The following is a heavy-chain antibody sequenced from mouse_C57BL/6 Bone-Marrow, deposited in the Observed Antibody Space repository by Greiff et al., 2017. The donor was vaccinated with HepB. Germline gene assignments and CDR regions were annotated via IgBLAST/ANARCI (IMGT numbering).Heavy chain of an antibody. CDR3: TEYYGSSYGAWFAY. CDR1: GFTFSNYW. CDR2: IRLKSDNYAT. Sequence: EVMLVESGGGLVQPGGSMKLSCVASGFTFSNYWMNWVRQSPEKGLEWVAQIRLKSDNYATHYAESVKGRFTISRDDSKSSVYLQMNNLRAEDTGIYYCTEYYGSSYGAWFAYWGQGTLVTVSA. V-gene: IGHV6-3*01. J-gene: IGHJ3*01. D-gene: IGHD1-1*01.